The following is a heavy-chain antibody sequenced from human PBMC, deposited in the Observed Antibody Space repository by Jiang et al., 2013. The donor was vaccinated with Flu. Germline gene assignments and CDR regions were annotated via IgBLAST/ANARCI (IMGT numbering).Heavy chain of an antibody. CDR3: ARGPPTTVTTDAFDI. V-gene: IGHV5-51*01. Sequence: GAEVKKPGESLKISCKGSGYSFTSYWIGWVRQMPGKGLEWMGIIYPGDSDTRYSPSFQGQVTISADKSISTAYLQWSSLKASDTAMYYCARGPPTTVTTDAFDIWGQGDNGHRLF. D-gene: IGHD4-11*01. CDR2: IYPGDSDT. CDR1: GYSFTSYW. J-gene: IGHJ3*02.